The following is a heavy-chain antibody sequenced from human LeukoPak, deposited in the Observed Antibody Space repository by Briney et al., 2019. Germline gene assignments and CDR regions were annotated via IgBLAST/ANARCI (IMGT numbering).Heavy chain of an antibody. CDR2: ISYDGSNK. V-gene: IGHV3-30*18. J-gene: IGHJ4*02. CDR1: GFTFSSYG. D-gene: IGHD6-19*01. CDR3: AKDRRSGWYFDY. Sequence: PGGSLRLSCAASGFTFSSYGMHWVRQAPGKGLEWVAVISYDGSNKYYADSVKGRFTISRDNSKNTLYLQMNSLRAEDTAVYYCAKDRRSGWYFDYWGQGTLVTVSS.